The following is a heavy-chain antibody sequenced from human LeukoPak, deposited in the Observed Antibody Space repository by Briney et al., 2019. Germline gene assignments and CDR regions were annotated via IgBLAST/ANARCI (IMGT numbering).Heavy chain of an antibody. D-gene: IGHD5-24*01. J-gene: IGHJ3*02. CDR1: GFTFDDYA. Sequence: GGSLRLSCAASGFTFDDYAMHWVRQAPGKGLEWVSGISWNSGSIGYADSVKGRFTISRDNAKNSLYLQMNSLRAEDTAVYYCARVFRDGYGRSKDAFDIWGQGTMVTVSS. V-gene: IGHV3-9*01. CDR2: ISWNSGSI. CDR3: ARVFRDGYGRSKDAFDI.